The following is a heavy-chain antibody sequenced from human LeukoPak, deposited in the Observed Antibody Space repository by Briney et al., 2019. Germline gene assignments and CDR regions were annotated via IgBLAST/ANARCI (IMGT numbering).Heavy chain of an antibody. V-gene: IGHV4-61*09. J-gene: IGHJ4*02. CDR3: ARGVSIVRGIHFDY. D-gene: IGHD3-10*02. Sequence: SETLSLTCTVSGGSVSSGAYYWSWIRQPAGKTLEWIGHIYTGGSIDYNTSLKSRVTISLETSKNQFSLTLTSVTAAGTATYYCARGVSIVRGIHFDYWGLGSLVTVSS. CDR1: GGSVSSGAYY. CDR2: IYTGGSI.